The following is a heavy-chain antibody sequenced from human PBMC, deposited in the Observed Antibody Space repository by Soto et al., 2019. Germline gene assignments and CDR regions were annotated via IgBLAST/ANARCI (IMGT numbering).Heavy chain of an antibody. CDR1: GFTFSSYA. Sequence: GESLKISCAASGFTFSSYAMSWVRQAPGKGLEWVSAISGSGGSTYYADSVKGRFTISRDNSKNTLYLQMNSLRAEDTAVYYCAKPSPTYSSGWYAEFDYWGQGTLVTVSS. V-gene: IGHV3-23*01. D-gene: IGHD6-19*01. J-gene: IGHJ4*02. CDR3: AKPSPTYSSGWYAEFDY. CDR2: ISGSGGST.